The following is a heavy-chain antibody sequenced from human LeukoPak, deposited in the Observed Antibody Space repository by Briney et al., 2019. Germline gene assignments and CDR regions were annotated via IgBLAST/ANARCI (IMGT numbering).Heavy chain of an antibody. D-gene: IGHD2-2*01. J-gene: IGHJ3*02. Sequence: PSETLSLTCTVSGGSISSYYWSWIRQPAGKGLEWIGRIYTSGSTNYNPSLKSRVTISVDTSKNLFSLKLSSVTAADTAVYYCARREDIVIVPAHAFDIWGQGTMVTVSS. V-gene: IGHV4-4*07. CDR2: IYTSGST. CDR1: GGSISSYY. CDR3: ARREDIVIVPAHAFDI.